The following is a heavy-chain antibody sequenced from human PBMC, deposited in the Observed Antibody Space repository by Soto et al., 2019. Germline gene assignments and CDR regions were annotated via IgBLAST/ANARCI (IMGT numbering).Heavy chain of an antibody. CDR2: INPDGSAT. V-gene: IGHV3-74*01. CDR3: GRGGSDSPMAPDY. J-gene: IGHJ4*02. CDR1: GFTFSSYW. D-gene: IGHD5-18*01. Sequence: GSLRLSCAASGFTFSSYWMHWVRQAPGKGLVWVSRINPDGSATNYADSVKGRFTISRDNAKNTLYLQMNSLRAEDTAVFYCGRGGSDSPMAPDYWGRGTLVTVSS.